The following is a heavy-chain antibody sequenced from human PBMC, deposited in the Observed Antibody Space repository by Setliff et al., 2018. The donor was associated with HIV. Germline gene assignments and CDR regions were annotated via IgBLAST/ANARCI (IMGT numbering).Heavy chain of an antibody. CDR1: GGSISSYF. D-gene: IGHD2-15*01. Sequence: SETLSLTCTVSGGSISSYFWIWIRQPAGKGLEWIGHISTTGSTNYNPSLKSRVAMSVDTSRNQFSLKLTSVTAADTAVYYCARRPIKGYGTFDSWGPGTLVTVS. J-gene: IGHJ4*02. CDR2: ISTTGST. V-gene: IGHV4-4*07. CDR3: ARRPIKGYGTFDS.